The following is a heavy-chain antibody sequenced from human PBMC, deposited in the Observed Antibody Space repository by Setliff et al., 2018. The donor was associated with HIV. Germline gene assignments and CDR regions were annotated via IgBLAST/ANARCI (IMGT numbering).Heavy chain of an antibody. CDR3: AHTTSFDFWTPGPMDV. J-gene: IGHJ6*03. CDR2: IYWNDDK. D-gene: IGHD3-3*01. V-gene: IGHV2-5*01. Sequence: ESGPTLVNPTPPLTLTCTFSGFSLSTSGVGVGWIRQPPGKALEWLALIYWNDDKRYSPSLKSRLTIRKDASKNQVVLTMTKMDPVDTGTYYCAHTTSFDFWTPGPMDVWGKGTTVTVSS. CDR1: GFSLSTSGVG.